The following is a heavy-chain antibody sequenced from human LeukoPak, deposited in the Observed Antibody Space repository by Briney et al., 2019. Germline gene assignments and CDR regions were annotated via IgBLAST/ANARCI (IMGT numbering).Heavy chain of an antibody. CDR2: FSYSGGT. Sequence: PSETLSLTCTVSGGSINNLFWTWIRQPPGKGLGWIGYFSYSGGTTYNPSLKSRVTISIDTSKNQFSLNLNSATAADTAVYYCAREGPLGKYYDYWGPGTLVTVSS. J-gene: IGHJ4*02. V-gene: IGHV4-59*01. CDR3: AREGPLGKYYDY. CDR1: GGSINNLF. D-gene: IGHD3-16*01.